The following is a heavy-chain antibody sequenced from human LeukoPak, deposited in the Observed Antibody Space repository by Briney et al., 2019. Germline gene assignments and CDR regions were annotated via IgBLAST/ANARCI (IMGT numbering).Heavy chain of an antibody. J-gene: IGHJ3*02. V-gene: IGHV4-39*01. Sequence: SETLSLTYTVSYGPISSSSYYWGWIRQPPGKGPEWIGSIYHSGSSYYNPSLKSRVTISVDASRDQLSLKLTAVTAADTAVYYCARGDDFGDPNDSDCFDIWGQGTLVTVSS. CDR1: YGPISSSSYY. CDR2: IYHSGSS. CDR3: ARGDDFGDPNDSDCFDI. D-gene: IGHD4-17*01.